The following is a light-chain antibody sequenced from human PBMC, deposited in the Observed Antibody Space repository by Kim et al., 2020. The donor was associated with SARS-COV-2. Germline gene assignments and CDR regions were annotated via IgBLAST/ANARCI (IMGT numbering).Light chain of an antibody. J-gene: IGKJ1*01. CDR2: GVS. CDR1: QSVSSN. Sequence: VSPGETATLSCRASQSVSSNLAWYQQKPGQAPRRLIYGVSTRATGIPARFSCSGSGTEFTLTISSLQSEDFAVYYCQQYNNWPPTFGQGTKVEIK. CDR3: QQYNNWPPT. V-gene: IGKV3-15*01.